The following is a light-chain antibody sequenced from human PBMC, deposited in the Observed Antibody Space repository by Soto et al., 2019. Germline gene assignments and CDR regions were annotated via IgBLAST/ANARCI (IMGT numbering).Light chain of an antibody. CDR1: SSDVGKYDY. CDR2: EVN. V-gene: IGLV2-8*01. CDR3: SSYAANDNVV. J-gene: IGLJ2*01. Sequence: QSVLTQPPSASGSPGQSVTISCTGTSSDVGKYDYVSWFQHHPGKAPKLIIYEVNKRPSGVPDRFSGSKSGNTASLTVSGLQAEDEADYYCSSYAANDNVVFGGGTKLTVL.